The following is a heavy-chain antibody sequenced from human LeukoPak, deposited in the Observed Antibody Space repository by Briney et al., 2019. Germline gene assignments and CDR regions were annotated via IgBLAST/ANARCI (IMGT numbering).Heavy chain of an antibody. CDR3: AREILGGFNPGAY. D-gene: IGHD1-14*01. CDR2: IHRSGSP. Sequence: PSETLSLTCAVFGDSISSRNWWSWVRQPPGKGLEWIGEIHRSGSPNYNPSLQSRVTISIDRSRNQIALELSSVTAADTAVYYCAREILGGFNPGAYWGQGTLVTVSS. CDR1: GDSISSRNW. J-gene: IGHJ4*02. V-gene: IGHV4-4*02.